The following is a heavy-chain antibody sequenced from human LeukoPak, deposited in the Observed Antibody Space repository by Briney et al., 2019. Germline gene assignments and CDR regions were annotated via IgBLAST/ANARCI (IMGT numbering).Heavy chain of an antibody. V-gene: IGHV3-74*01. CDR1: GFTLSSDW. J-gene: IGHJ4*02. CDR3: ATVFGC. CDR2: MNQDGSDT. Sequence: GGSLTLSCAVSGFTLSSDWMHWVRHAPGKGLEWVSRMNQDGSDTIYADSVKGRFTISRDNAKNTVYLQMNSLRAEDSAVYYCATVFGCWGQGTLVTVSS.